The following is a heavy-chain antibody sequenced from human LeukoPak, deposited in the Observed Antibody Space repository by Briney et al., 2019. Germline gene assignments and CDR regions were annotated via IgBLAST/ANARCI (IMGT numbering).Heavy chain of an antibody. V-gene: IGHV4-39*07. Sequence: SETLSLTCTVSGGSISSSSYYWGWIRQPPGKGLEWIGSIYYSGSTYYNPSLKSRVTISVDTSKNQFSLKLSSVTAADTAVYYCARDRYYYDSSGYYSPFDYWGQGTLVTVSS. CDR1: GGSISSSSYY. D-gene: IGHD3-22*01. CDR2: IYYSGST. J-gene: IGHJ4*02. CDR3: ARDRYYYDSSGYYSPFDY.